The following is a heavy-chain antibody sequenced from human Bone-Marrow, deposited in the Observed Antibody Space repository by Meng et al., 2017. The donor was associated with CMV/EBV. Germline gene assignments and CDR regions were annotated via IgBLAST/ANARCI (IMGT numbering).Heavy chain of an antibody. D-gene: IGHD3-9*01. Sequence: SSSYYWGWIRQQPGKGLEWIGYIYYSGTTFYNPSLKSRVTLSVDTSKNQFSLKLASVTAADTAVYYCARRMYYDILTGYYDCTWFDPRGQGTLVTVSS. CDR2: IYYSGTT. CDR3: ARRMYYDILTGYYDCTWFDP. J-gene: IGHJ5*02. CDR1: SSSYY. V-gene: IGHV4-31*02.